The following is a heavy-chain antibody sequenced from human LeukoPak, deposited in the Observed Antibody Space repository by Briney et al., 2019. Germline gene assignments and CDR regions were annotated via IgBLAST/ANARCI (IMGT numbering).Heavy chain of an antibody. V-gene: IGHV1-2*02. CDR1: GYTFTGYY. D-gene: IGHD3-9*01. CDR2: INPNSGGT. CDR3: ARDLHYDILTGYNY. Sequence: ASVKVSCKASGYTFTGYYMHWVRQAPGQGLEWMGWINPNSGGTNYAQKFQGRVTMTRDTSISTAYMEPSRLRSDDTAVYYCARDLHYDILTGYNYWGQGTLVTVSS. J-gene: IGHJ4*02.